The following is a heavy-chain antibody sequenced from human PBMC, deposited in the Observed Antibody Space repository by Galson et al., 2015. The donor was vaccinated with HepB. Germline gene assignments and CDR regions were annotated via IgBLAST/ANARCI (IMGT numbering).Heavy chain of an antibody. D-gene: IGHD3-22*01. J-gene: IGHJ4*02. Sequence: LRLSCAASGFTFSTYAMGWVRQAPGRGLEWVSGIVGSGVGTYYADSVKGRFTISRDNSKNTLWLQLRSLRAEDTAVYYCAKRGLDDGSGYYGEWGQGTLVTVSS. CDR1: GFTFSTYA. CDR2: IVGSGVGT. V-gene: IGHV3-23*01. CDR3: AKRGLDDGSGYYGE.